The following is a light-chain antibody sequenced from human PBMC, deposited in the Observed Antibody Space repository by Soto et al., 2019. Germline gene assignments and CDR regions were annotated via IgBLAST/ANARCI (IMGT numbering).Light chain of an antibody. Sequence: DIQMTQSPSTLSASVGDGVTMTCRASQSISSWLAWYQQKPGKAPKLLIYDASSLESGVPSRFSGSGSGTEFTLTISSLQPDDFATYYCQQYDSYPAFGQGANVDI. V-gene: IGKV1-5*01. CDR3: QQYDSYPA. J-gene: IGKJ1*01. CDR2: DAS. CDR1: QSISSW.